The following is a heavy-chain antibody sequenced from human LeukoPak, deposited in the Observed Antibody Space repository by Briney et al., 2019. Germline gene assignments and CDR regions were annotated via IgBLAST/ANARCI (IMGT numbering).Heavy chain of an antibody. CDR3: AKCGRGQQLALLVPVFDY. J-gene: IGHJ4*02. CDR2: ISGSGGST. Sequence: GGSLRLSCAASGFTFSSYAMGWVRQAPGKGLEWVSAISGSGGSTYYADSVKGRFTISRDNSKNTLYLQMNSLRAEDTAVYYCAKCGRGQQLALLVPVFDYWGQGTLVTVSS. D-gene: IGHD6-13*01. CDR1: GFTFSSYA. V-gene: IGHV3-23*01.